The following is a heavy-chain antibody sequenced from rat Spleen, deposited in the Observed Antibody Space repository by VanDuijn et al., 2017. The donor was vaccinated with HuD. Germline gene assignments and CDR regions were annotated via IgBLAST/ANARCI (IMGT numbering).Heavy chain of an antibody. Sequence: QVQLMESGPGLVQPSETLSLTCTVSGFSLSNYSVHWVRQPPGTGLEWMGVIWNTGGTQYNSALKSRLSISKDTSKSQVFLKMNSLQTEDTATYYCAREGIGTTTDYWGQGVMVTVSS. CDR1: GFSLSNYS. J-gene: IGHJ2*01. V-gene: IGHV2-41*01. CDR3: AREGIGTTTDY. CDR2: IWNTGGT. D-gene: IGHD1-5*01.